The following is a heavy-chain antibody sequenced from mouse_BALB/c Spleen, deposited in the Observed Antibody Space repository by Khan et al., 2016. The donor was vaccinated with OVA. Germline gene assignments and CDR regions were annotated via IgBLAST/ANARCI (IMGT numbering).Heavy chain of an antibody. Sequence: VELQESGPGLVAPSQSLSISCTVSGFSFTNYGVHWVRQPPGKGLEWLVVIWSDGSTNYNAVLKSRLSISKDNSKSQVFLKMNSLQTDDTAMYYCARRFDGYSSLYAMDYWGQGTSVTVSS. D-gene: IGHD2-3*01. CDR3: ARRFDGYSSLYAMDY. CDR2: IWSDGST. CDR1: GFSFTNYG. V-gene: IGHV2-6*02. J-gene: IGHJ4*01.